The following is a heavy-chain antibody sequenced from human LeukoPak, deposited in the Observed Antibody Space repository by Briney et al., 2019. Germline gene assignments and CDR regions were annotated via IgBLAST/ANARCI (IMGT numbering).Heavy chain of an antibody. CDR1: GYTFTSYD. CDR2: MNPNSGNT. D-gene: IGHD2-15*01. Sequence: ASVKLSCKASGYTFTSYDVNWVRQATGQGLEWMGWMNPNSGNTGLAQKFQGRVTLTRDTSLSTAYMELSNLRSDDTAVYYCARDEVVAAPNYFGMVVWGQGTTVTVSS. J-gene: IGHJ6*02. CDR3: ARDEVVAAPNYFGMVV. V-gene: IGHV1-8*01.